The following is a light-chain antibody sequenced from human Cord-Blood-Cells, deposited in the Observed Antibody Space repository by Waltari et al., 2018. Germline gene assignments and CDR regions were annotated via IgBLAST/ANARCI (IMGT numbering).Light chain of an antibody. V-gene: IGLV2-23*01. CDR1: SSDVGGYNL. CDR2: EGS. CDR3: CSYAGSSTYVV. J-gene: IGLJ2*01. Sequence: QSALTQPASVSGSPGQSITISCTGTSSDVGGYNLVSWYHQHPGKAPKLMIYEGSKRPSGVSNRFSGSKSGNTASLKISGLQAEDEADYYCCSYAGSSTYVVFGGGTKLTVL.